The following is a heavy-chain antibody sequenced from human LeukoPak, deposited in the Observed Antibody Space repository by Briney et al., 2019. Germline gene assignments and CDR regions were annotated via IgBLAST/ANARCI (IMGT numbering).Heavy chain of an antibody. D-gene: IGHD3-10*01. CDR3: ATARVNSVGNVWFDP. Sequence: GASVKVSCKVSGYTLTEFSIHWVRQAPGKGLEWMGGFDPEDGETIYAQKFQGRVTMTEDTSTDTAYMELSSLRSEDTAVYYCATARVNSVGNVWFDPWGQGTLVTVSS. V-gene: IGHV1-24*01. CDR2: FDPEDGET. J-gene: IGHJ5*02. CDR1: GYTLTEFS.